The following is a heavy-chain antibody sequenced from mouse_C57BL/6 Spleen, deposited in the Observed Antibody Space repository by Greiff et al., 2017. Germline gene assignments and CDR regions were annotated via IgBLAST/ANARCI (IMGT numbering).Heavy chain of an antibody. CDR2: IRLKSDNYAT. CDR3: TGGDSSGYPYAMDY. Sequence: EVQLQQSGGGLVQPGGSMKLSCVASGFTFSNYWMNWVRQSPEKGLEWVAQIRLKSDNYATHYAESVKGRFTISRDDSKSSVYLQMNHLRAEDTGIYYGTGGDSSGYPYAMDYWGQGTSVTVSS. V-gene: IGHV6-3*01. J-gene: IGHJ4*01. D-gene: IGHD3-2*02. CDR1: GFTFSNYW.